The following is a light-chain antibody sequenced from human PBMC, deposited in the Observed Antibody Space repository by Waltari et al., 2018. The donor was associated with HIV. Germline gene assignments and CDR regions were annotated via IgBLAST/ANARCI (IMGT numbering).Light chain of an antibody. J-gene: IGLJ2*01. Sequence: QSVLTQPPSASGTPGQRVTTSCSGSSSNIGSNFVYWYQQLPGTAPKLLIYGNNQRPSGVPYRFSGSKSGTSASLAISGLRSEDEAAYYCAAWDDSRVVFGGGTKLTVL. CDR1: SSNIGSNF. CDR3: AAWDDSRVV. V-gene: IGLV1-47*01. CDR2: GNN.